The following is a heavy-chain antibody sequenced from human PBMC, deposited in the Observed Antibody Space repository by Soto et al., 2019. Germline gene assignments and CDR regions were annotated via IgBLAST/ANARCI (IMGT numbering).Heavy chain of an antibody. CDR3: ARGSGVLWPYYYYYGMDV. V-gene: IGHV4-39*07. CDR2: INHSGST. J-gene: IGHJ6*01. Sequence: SETLSLTLTVSGGSISSGGYYWSVIRQPPVKRVEWIGEINHSGSTNYNPSLKSRVTISVDTSKNQFSLKLSSVTAADTAVYYCARGSGVLWPYYYYYGMDVWGQGTTVPVSS. D-gene: IGHD3-10*01. CDR1: GGSISSGGYY.